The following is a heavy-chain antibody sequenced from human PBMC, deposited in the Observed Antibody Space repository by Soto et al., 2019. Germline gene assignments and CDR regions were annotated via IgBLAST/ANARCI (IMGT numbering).Heavy chain of an antibody. Sequence: GGSLRLSCAASGFTFSSYGMHWVRQAPGKGLEWVAVISYDGSNKYYADSVKGRFTISRDNSKNTLYLQMNSLRAEDTAVYYCAKDPHYYGSAPPYYFDYWGQGALVTVSS. J-gene: IGHJ4*02. CDR2: ISYDGSNK. CDR3: AKDPHYYGSAPPYYFDY. CDR1: GFTFSSYG. D-gene: IGHD3-10*01. V-gene: IGHV3-30*18.